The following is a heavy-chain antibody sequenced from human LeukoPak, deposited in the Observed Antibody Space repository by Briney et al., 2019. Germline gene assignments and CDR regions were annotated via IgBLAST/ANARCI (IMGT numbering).Heavy chain of an antibody. J-gene: IGHJ6*02. CDR3: ATSTSNRMDV. CDR1: GGTFSSYA. Sequence: VASVKVSCKASGGTFSSYAISWVRQAPGQGLEWMGRIIPILGIANYAQKFQGRVTITADKSTSTAYMELSSLRSENTAVYYCATSTSNRMDVWGQGTTVTVSS. V-gene: IGHV1-69*04. CDR2: IIPILGIA. D-gene: IGHD2-2*01.